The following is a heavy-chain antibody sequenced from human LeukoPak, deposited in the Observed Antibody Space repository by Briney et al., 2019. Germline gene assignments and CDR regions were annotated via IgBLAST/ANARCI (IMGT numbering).Heavy chain of an antibody. Sequence: GGTLRLSCAASGFTFSGFAMSWVRQAPGKGLEWVSSISRSGESTFYAGCVRGRFPISRDNSKNTVSLQMESLRAEDTALYYCAKDYAVGSIDYWGQGTLVTVSS. CDR2: ISRSGEST. CDR1: GFTFSGFA. V-gene: IGHV3-23*01. CDR3: AKDYAVGSIDY. D-gene: IGHD3-16*01. J-gene: IGHJ4*02.